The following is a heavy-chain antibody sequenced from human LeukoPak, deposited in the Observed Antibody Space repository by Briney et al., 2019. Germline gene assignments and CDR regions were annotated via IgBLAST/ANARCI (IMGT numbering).Heavy chain of an antibody. V-gene: IGHV1-69*13. D-gene: IGHD3-3*01. Sequence: SVKVSCKASGGTFSSYAISWVRQAPGQGLEWMGGIIPIFGTANYAQKFQGRVTITADESTSTAHMELSSLRSEDTAVYYCARDYYYDFWSGTLPGDYWGQGTLVTVSS. CDR2: IIPIFGTA. J-gene: IGHJ4*02. CDR1: GGTFSSYA. CDR3: ARDYYYDFWSGTLPGDY.